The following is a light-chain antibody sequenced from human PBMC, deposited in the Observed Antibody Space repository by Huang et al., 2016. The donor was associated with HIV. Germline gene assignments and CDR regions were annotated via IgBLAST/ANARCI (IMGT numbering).Light chain of an antibody. CDR1: QNVSSD. CDR2: GAS. Sequence: VMTQSPVTLSVSPGERATLSCRASQNVSSDLAWYQQRPGHPPRLLMYGASTRATGLPARFSGSGSGTEFTLTISSLQSEDFAVYYCQQYYKTPLTFGGGTRVELK. CDR3: QQYYKTPLT. J-gene: IGKJ4*01. V-gene: IGKV3-15*01.